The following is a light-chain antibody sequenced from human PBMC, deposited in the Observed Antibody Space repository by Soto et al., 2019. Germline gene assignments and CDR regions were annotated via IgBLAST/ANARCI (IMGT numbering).Light chain of an antibody. CDR1: QDISVY. CDR3: QHYDHLPPYS. J-gene: IGKJ2*01. V-gene: IGKV1-33*01. Sequence: DIQVTQAPSSLSASIGDRVTITCQASQDISVYLDWYQQKPGKAPRLLIYDAYTLQSGVPSRFSGSGSGTYFTFTIASLQPEDVATYFCQHYDHLPPYSFGQGTKLEIK. CDR2: DAY.